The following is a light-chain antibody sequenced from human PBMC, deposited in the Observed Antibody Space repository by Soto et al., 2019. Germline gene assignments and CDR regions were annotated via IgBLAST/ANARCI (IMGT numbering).Light chain of an antibody. J-gene: IGKJ3*01. Sequence: AVRMIQSPSSFSASTGDRVTITCRASQGVSNYLAGYQQEPGQAPKLLIYAASTLPSGVPTTFSGSGSGTDFTLTISRLQSEDFAIYYCQQYFTYPVTFGPGTKVDIK. CDR2: AAS. CDR1: QGVSNY. V-gene: IGKV1-8*01. CDR3: QQYFTYPVT.